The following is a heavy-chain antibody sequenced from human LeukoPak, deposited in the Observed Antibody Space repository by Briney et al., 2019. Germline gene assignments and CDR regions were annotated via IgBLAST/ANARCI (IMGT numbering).Heavy chain of an antibody. CDR1: GYTFTGYY. CDR3: AREGGYCSGGSCYWWFDP. J-gene: IGHJ5*02. CDR2: INPYSCGT. V-gene: IGHV1-2*02. D-gene: IGHD2-15*01. Sequence: GASVNVSCKASGYTFTGYYMHWVRQAPGPGVEWMGWINPYSCGTNYAQKFQGRVTMTRDTSRRTANMELSRLRSDDTALYYCAREGGYCSGGSCYWWFDPWGQGTLVTVSS.